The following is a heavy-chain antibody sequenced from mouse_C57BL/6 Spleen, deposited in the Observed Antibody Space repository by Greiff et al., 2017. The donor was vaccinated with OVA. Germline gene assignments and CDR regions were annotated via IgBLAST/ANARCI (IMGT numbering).Heavy chain of an antibody. V-gene: IGHV1-78*01. Sequence: QVQLQQSDAELVKPGASVKISCKVSGYTFTDHTIHWMKQRPEQGLEWIGYIYPRDGSTKYNEKFKGKATLTADKSSSTAYMQLNSLTSEDSAVYFCARGDFYYYGSSLAWFAYWGQGTLVTVSA. CDR1: GYTFTDHT. CDR3: ARGDFYYYGSSLAWFAY. J-gene: IGHJ3*01. CDR2: IYPRDGST. D-gene: IGHD1-1*01.